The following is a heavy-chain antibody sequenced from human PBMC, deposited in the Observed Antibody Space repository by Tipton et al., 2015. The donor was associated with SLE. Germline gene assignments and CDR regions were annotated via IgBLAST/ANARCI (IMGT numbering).Heavy chain of an antibody. J-gene: IGHJ6*02. CDR1: GFTVSTYD. D-gene: IGHD6-19*01. V-gene: IGHV3-13*01. Sequence: SLRLSCAASGFTVSTYDMHWVRQDTGKGLEWVSTIGTAGDTWYPGSVKGRFTISRDNAKNTVYLQMNSLSGDDTAVYYCGRGVYSESSVGMDVWGQGTTVTVSS. CDR2: IGTAGDT. CDR3: GRGVYSESSVGMDV.